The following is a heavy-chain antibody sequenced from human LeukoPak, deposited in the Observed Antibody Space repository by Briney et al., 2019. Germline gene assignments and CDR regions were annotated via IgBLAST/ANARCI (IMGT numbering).Heavy chain of an antibody. CDR1: GGSISSSY. J-gene: IGHJ4*02. D-gene: IGHD1-14*01. CDR2: IYYSGST. CDR3: ARDRTGFEY. Sequence: SETLSLTCTVSGGSISSSYWSWIRQPPGKGLEWIGYIYYSGSTNYNPSLKSRVAISVDTSKNQFSLKLSSVTAVDTAVYYCARDRTGFEYWGQGTLVTVSS. V-gene: IGHV4-59*01.